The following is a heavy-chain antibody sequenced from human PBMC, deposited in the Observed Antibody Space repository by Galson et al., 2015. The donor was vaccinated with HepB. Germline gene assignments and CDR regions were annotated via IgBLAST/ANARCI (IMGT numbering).Heavy chain of an antibody. CDR3: AKVAPIVITFGGVIGPFDS. CDR2: ISASGGST. V-gene: IGHV3-23*01. J-gene: IGHJ4*02. D-gene: IGHD3-16*02. Sequence: SLRLSCAASGFTFSSYAMSWVRQAPGKGLEWVSTISASGGSTYYADSVKGRFTISRDSSKNTLSLQMNSLRAEDTAVYYCAKVAPIVITFGGVIGPFDSWGQGTPVTVSS. CDR1: GFTFSSYA.